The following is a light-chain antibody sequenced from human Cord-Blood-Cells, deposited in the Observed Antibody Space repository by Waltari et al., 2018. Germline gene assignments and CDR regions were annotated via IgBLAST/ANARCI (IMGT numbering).Light chain of an antibody. CDR1: SSAVGGYNY. V-gene: IGLV2-11*01. Sequence: QSALTQPRSVSGSPGQSVTISCTGTSSAVGGYNYVSWYQQHRGKAPKLMCYDDSKRPSGVPDRFSGSKSGNGASLTICGRRAGDESDYYCCTYAGSYAGVFCGGTKLTVL. CDR3: CTYAGSYAGV. J-gene: IGLJ3*02. CDR2: DDS.